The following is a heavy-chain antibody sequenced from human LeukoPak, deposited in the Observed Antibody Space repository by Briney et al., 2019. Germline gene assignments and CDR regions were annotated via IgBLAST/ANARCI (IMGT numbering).Heavy chain of an antibody. V-gene: IGHV4-59*11. CDR3: ARSLYSSPWYYYYYYMDV. D-gene: IGHD6-6*01. Sequence: SETLSLTCTVSGGSISSHYWSWIRQPPGKGLEWIGYIYYSGGTNYNPSLKSRVTISVDTSKNQFSLKLSSVTAADTAVYYCARSLYSSPWYYYYYYMDVWGKGTTVTVSS. J-gene: IGHJ6*03. CDR2: IYYSGGT. CDR1: GGSISSHY.